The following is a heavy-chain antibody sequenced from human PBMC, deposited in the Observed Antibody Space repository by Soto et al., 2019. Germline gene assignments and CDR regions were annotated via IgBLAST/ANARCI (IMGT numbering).Heavy chain of an antibody. D-gene: IGHD2-2*01. V-gene: IGHV4-34*01. CDR3: ASTCSSTSCYVDGMDV. J-gene: IGHJ6*02. CDR2: INHSGST. CDR1: GGSFSGYY. Sequence: QVQLQQWGAGLLKPSETLSLTCAVYGGSFSGYYWSWIRQPPGKGLEWIGEINHSGSTNYNPSLKSRVPISVDTSKNQFSLTLRSVTAADTAVYYCASTCSSTSCYVDGMDVWGQGTTVTVSS.